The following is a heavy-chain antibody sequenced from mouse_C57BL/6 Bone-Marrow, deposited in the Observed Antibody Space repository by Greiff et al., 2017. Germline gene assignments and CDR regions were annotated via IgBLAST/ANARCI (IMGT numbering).Heavy chain of an antibody. CDR3: ARDGGYLYYFDY. D-gene: IGHD1-1*02. CDR1: GFTFSSYA. V-gene: IGHV5-4*01. J-gene: IGHJ2*01. CDR2: IRAGGSYT. Sequence: EVKVVESGGGLVKPGGSLKLSCAASGFTFSSYAMSWVRQTPEKRLDWVATIRAGGSYTYYPDHVKGRFTISRDNAKNNLYLQLSHLKSEDTAMYYCARDGGYLYYFDYWGQGTTLTVSA.